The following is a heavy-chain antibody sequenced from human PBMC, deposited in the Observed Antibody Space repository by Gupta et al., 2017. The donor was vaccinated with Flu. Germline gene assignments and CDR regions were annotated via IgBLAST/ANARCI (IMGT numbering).Heavy chain of an antibody. CDR2: ISSSGSTI. V-gene: IGHV3-48*03. CDR3: VRKDYDFWSGYSGKTPGRAFDL. Sequence: PGKGLEWVSYISSSGSTINYADSVKGRFSVSRDNVEQSLHLHMNSLRVTDTAVYYCVRKDYDFWSGYSGKTPGRAFDLWGQGTVVTVSS. D-gene: IGHD3-3*01. J-gene: IGHJ3*01.